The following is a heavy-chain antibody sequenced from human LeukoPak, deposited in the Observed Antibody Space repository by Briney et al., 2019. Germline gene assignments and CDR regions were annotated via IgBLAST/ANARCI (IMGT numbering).Heavy chain of an antibody. CDR3: VKGIAVAPGGWFDP. J-gene: IGHJ5*02. D-gene: IGHD6-19*01. Sequence: GGSLRLFCSASGFTFSSYAMHWVRQAPGKGLEYVSAISSNGGSTYYADSVKGRFTISRDNSKNTLYLQMSSLRAEDTAVYYCVKGIAVAPGGWFDPWGQGTLVTVSS. CDR2: ISSNGGST. V-gene: IGHV3-64D*06. CDR1: GFTFSSYA.